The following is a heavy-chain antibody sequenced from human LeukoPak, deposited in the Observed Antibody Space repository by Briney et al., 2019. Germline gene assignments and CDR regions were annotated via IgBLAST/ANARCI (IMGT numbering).Heavy chain of an antibody. CDR1: GFTFSDYY. CDR2: ISSSGSTI. V-gene: IGHV3-11*04. CDR3: ASRGRSYSTFFFDY. D-gene: IGHD1-26*01. Sequence: GGSLRLSCAASGFTFSDYYMSWIRQAPAKGLEWVSYISSSGSTIYYADSVKGRFTISRDNAKNSLYLQMNSLRAEDTAVYYCASRGRSYSTFFFDYWGQGTLVTVSS. J-gene: IGHJ4*02.